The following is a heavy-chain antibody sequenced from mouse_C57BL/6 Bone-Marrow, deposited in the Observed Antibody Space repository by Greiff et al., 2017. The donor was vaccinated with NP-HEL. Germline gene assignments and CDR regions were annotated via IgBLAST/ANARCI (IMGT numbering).Heavy chain of an antibody. CDR2: IYPGDGDT. Sequence: QVQLQQSGPELVKPGASVTISCKASGYAFSSSWMNWVKQRPGKGLEWIGRIYPGDGDTNYNGKFKGKATLTADKSSSTAYMQLSSLTSEDSAVYFCARKEIYYYGSSYDAMDYWGQGTSVTVSS. CDR3: ARKEIYYYGSSYDAMDY. D-gene: IGHD1-1*01. CDR1: GYAFSSSW. V-gene: IGHV1-82*01. J-gene: IGHJ4*01.